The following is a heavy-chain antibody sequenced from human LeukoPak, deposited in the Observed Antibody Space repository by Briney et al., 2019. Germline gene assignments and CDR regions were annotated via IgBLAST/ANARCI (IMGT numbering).Heavy chain of an antibody. CDR1: GYTFTSYG. Sequence: GGTLRLSCAASGYTFTSYGISWVRQAPGQGLEWMGWISAYNGNTNYAQKLQGRVTMTTDTSTSTAYMELRSLRSDDTAVYYCAGYSGYDGGYYYYYYMDVWGKGTTVTISS. CDR2: ISAYNGNT. V-gene: IGHV1-18*01. D-gene: IGHD5-12*01. CDR3: AGYSGYDGGYYYYYYMDV. J-gene: IGHJ6*03.